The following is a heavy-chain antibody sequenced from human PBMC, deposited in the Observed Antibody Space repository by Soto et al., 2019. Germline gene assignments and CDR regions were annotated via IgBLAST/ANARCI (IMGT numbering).Heavy chain of an antibody. CDR2: IYHSGST. D-gene: IGHD6-6*01. CDR1: SGSISSSNW. J-gene: IGHJ4*02. V-gene: IGHV4-4*02. Sequence: SETLSLTCAVSSGSISSSNWWSWVRQPPGKGLEWIGEIYHSGSTNYNPSLKSRVTISVDKSKNQFSLKLSSVTAADTAVYYCARDSGIAARPFDYWGQGTLVTVSS. CDR3: ARDSGIAARPFDY.